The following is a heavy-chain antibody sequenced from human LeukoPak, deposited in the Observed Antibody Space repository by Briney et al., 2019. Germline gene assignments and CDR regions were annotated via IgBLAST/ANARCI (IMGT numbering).Heavy chain of an antibody. V-gene: IGHV4-61*02. CDR3: ARHERSSIAMIRGVKPKKWFDP. D-gene: IGHD3-10*01. CDR2: IYISGST. Sequence: SETLSLTCTVSGGSISSGSYYWSWIRQPAGKGLEWIGRIYISGSTNYNPSLKSRVTISVDTSKNQLSLRLSSVTAADTAVYYCARHERSSIAMIRGVKPKKWFDPWGQGTLVTVSS. CDR1: GGSISSGSYY. J-gene: IGHJ5*02.